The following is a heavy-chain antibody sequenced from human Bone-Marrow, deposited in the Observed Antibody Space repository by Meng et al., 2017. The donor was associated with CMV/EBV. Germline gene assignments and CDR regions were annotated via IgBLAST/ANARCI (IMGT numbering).Heavy chain of an antibody. CDR3: ARLCSSISCPFDY. V-gene: IGHV1-18*01. D-gene: IGHD2-2*01. CDR2: ISAYNGNR. J-gene: IGHJ4*02. CDR1: GGTFSSYT. Sequence: ASVKVSCKASGGTFSSYTISWVRQAPGQGLEWMGWISAYNGNRNYAQKLQGRVTMTTDTSTSTAYMELRSLRSDDTAVYYCARLCSSISCPFDYWGQGTLVTVSS.